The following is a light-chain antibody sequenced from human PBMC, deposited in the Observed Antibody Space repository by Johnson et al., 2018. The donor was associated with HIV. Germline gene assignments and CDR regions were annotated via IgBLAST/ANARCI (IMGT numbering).Light chain of an antibody. J-gene: IGLJ1*01. CDR1: SSNIGNNY. CDR3: GTWDSSLSAYV. CDR2: DNN. Sequence: QPVLTQPPSVSAAPGQKVTISCSGSSSNIGNNYVSWYQQVPGTAPKLLIYDNNKRPSGIPDQFSGSKSGTSATLGITGLQTGDEADYYCGTWDSSLSAYVFGTGTKVTVL. V-gene: IGLV1-51*01.